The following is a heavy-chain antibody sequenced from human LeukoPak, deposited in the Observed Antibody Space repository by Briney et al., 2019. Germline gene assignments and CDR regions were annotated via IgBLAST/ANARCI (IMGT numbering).Heavy chain of an antibody. Sequence: SETLSFTCAVYGGAFSGYYWSWIRQPPGKGLEWIGEINHSGSTNYNPSLKSRVTISVDTSKNQFSLKLSSVTAADTAVYYCARVYDCSSTSCCEYFDYWGQGTLVTVSS. V-gene: IGHV4-34*01. CDR1: GGAFSGYY. CDR3: ARVYDCSSTSCCEYFDY. D-gene: IGHD2-2*01. CDR2: INHSGST. J-gene: IGHJ4*02.